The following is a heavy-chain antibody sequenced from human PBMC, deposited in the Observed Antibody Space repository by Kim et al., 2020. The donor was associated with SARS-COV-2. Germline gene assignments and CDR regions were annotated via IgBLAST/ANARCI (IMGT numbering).Heavy chain of an antibody. Sequence: ASVKVSCKASGYTFTSYYMHWVRQAPGQGLEWMGIINPSGGSTSYAQKFQGRVTMTRDTSTSTVYMELSSLRSEDTAVYYCARDRGDIVVVVAASFIHYYFDYWGQGTLVTVSS. V-gene: IGHV1-46*01. D-gene: IGHD2-15*01. CDR3: ARDRGDIVVVVAASFIHYYFDY. J-gene: IGHJ4*02. CDR1: GYTFTSYY. CDR2: INPSGGST.